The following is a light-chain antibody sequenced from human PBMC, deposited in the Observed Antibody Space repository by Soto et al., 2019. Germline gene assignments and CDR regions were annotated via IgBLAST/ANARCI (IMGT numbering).Light chain of an antibody. CDR1: QTISSW. J-gene: IGKJ2*01. V-gene: IGKV1-5*03. CDR3: QHYHSYPYT. Sequence: DIQMTQSPSTLSASVGDRVTITCRASQTISSWLAWYQQKPGKAPKLLIYKASSLESGVPSRFSGSESGTEFTLHISSLQPDDFATYYCQHYHSYPYTFGQGTKLEIK. CDR2: KAS.